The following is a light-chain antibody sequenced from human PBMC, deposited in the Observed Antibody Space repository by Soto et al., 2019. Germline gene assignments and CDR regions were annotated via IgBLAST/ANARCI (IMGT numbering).Light chain of an antibody. V-gene: IGKV3-11*01. CDR3: QQRSNWIT. J-gene: IGKJ5*01. CDR2: DAS. CDR1: QSVSSY. Sequence: EIVLTQSPATLSLSPGERATLSCRASQSVSSYLAWYQQKPGQAPRLLIYDASNSATGIPARFSGSGSGTDFTLTISILEPEDLAVYYCQQRSNWITFGQGTRLEIK.